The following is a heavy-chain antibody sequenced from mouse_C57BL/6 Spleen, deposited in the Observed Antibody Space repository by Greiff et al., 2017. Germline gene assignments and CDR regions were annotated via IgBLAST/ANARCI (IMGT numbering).Heavy chain of an antibody. CDR2: IDPANGIT. Sequence: VQLQQSVAELVRPGASVKLSCTASGFNIKNTYMHWVKQRPEQGLEWIGRIDPANGITKYAPKFQGTAPITADTSSNTAYLQLSSLTSEDTAIYYCASHYYGSSYEYFDVWGTGTTVTVSS. D-gene: IGHD1-1*01. CDR1: GFNIKNTY. CDR3: ASHYYGSSYEYFDV. V-gene: IGHV14-3*01. J-gene: IGHJ1*03.